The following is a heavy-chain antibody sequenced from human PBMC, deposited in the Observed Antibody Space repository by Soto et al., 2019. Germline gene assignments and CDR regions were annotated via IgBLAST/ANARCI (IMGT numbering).Heavy chain of an antibody. CDR3: ARDSSTTNPV. CDR2: MNPNSGNT. D-gene: IGHD2-2*01. J-gene: IGHJ3*01. V-gene: IGHV1-8*01. CDR1: GYTFTDYD. Sequence: QVQLVQSGAEVRRPGTSVMVSCKTSGYTFTDYDINWVRQATGQGLEWMGWMNPNSGNTGYAQKFQGRVSMTRNTATSTAYMELSSLRSDDTAIHYCARDSSTTNPVWGQGTMVTVSS.